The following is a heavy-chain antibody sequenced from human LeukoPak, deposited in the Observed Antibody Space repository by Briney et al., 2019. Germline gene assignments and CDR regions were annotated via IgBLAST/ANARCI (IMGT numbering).Heavy chain of an antibody. CDR3: AKEYVGIVVVIPYYFDY. Sequence: PGTSLRLSCAASGFAFSSYAMHWVRQAPGKGLEWLAVVSAHGVDKFYADSVRGRFTISRDNSKNTLYLQMNSLRAEDTAVYYCAKEYVGIVVVIPYYFDYWGQGTLVTVSS. CDR2: VSAHGVDK. V-gene: IGHV3-30*04. D-gene: IGHD3-22*01. J-gene: IGHJ4*02. CDR1: GFAFSSYA.